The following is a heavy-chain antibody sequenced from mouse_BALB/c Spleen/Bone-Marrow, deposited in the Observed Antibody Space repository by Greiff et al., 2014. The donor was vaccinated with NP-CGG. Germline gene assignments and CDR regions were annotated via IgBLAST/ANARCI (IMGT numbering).Heavy chain of an antibody. J-gene: IGHJ2*01. CDR3: AKLNWDEGDY. CDR1: GFSLTDYG. Sequence: VMLVESXPGLVAPSQSLSITCTVSGFSLTDYGVSWIRQPPGKGLEWLGVIWGGGITYYNSTLKSRLSISKDNSKNQVFLKMNSLQTDDTAMYYCAKLNWDEGDYWGQGTTLTVSS. V-gene: IGHV2-6-5*01. CDR2: IWGGGIT. D-gene: IGHD4-1*01.